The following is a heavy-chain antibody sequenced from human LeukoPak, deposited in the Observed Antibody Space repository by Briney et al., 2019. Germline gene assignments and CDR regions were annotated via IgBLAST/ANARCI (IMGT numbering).Heavy chain of an antibody. V-gene: IGHV4-34*01. CDR2: INHSGST. J-gene: IGHJ6*02. D-gene: IGHD3-10*01. CDR3: AGSYYYYGMDV. Sequence: PSETLSLTCAVYGGSFSGYYWSWIRQPPGKGLEWIGEINHSGSTNYNRSLKSRVTISVDTSKNQFSLKLSSVTAADTAVYYCAGSYYYYGMDVWGQGTTVTVS. CDR1: GGSFSGYY.